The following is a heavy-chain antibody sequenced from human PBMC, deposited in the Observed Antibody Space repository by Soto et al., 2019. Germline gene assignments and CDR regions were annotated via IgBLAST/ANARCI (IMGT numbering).Heavy chain of an antibody. CDR2: IYYSGST. CDR1: GGSISSGGYY. Sequence: SETLSLTCTVSGGSISSGGYYWSWIRQHPGKGLEWIGYIYYSGSTYYNPSLKSRVTISVDTSKNQFSLKPRSVTAADTAVYYCSSMGYHYGSGSYPLDYWGQGTLVTVSS. CDR3: SSMGYHYGSGSYPLDY. V-gene: IGHV4-31*03. D-gene: IGHD3-10*01. J-gene: IGHJ4*02.